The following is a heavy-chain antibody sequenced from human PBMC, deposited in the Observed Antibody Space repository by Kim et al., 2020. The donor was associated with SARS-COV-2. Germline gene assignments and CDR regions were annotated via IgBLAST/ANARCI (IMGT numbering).Heavy chain of an antibody. CDR1: GFTFSSYA. CDR2: ISGSGGGT. D-gene: IGHD6-13*01. V-gene: IGHV3-23*01. CDR3: AKGPRGSRGYYGMDV. Sequence: GGSLRLSCAASGFTFSSYAMSWVRQAPGKGLEWVAGISGSGGGTYYADSVKGRFTISRDNSKNTLYLQMNSLRAEDTAVYYCAKGPRGSRGYYGMDVWGQGTTVTVSS. J-gene: IGHJ6*02.